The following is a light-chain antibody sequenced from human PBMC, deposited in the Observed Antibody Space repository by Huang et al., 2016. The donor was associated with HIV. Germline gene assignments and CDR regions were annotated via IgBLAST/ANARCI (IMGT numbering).Light chain of an antibody. CDR2: GAS. CDR1: QTVSKY. Sequence: DIQMTQSPPSLSASLGDRVTITCRASQTVSKYLNWYQQKPGRAPKLLIYGASTLLSGIPSRFIGSGSGTDFTLTITNLQAEDFAIYFCQQTFSTLSTFGQGTKVEFK. CDR3: QQTFSTLST. J-gene: IGKJ1*01. V-gene: IGKV1-39*01.